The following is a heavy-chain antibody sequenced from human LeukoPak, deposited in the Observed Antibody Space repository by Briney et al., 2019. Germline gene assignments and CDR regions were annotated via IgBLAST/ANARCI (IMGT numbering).Heavy chain of an antibody. D-gene: IGHD2-2*02. J-gene: IGHJ4*02. CDR3: ARDQWGSAAIDY. V-gene: IGHV3-7*01. Sequence: GGSLRLSCAASGFTFSSYWMSWVRQAPGKGVGWVANIKQDGSEKYYVDSVKGRFTISTDNAKNSLYLQMNSLRAEDTAVYYCARDQWGSAAIDYWGQGTLVTVSS. CDR2: IKQDGSEK. CDR1: GFTFSSYW.